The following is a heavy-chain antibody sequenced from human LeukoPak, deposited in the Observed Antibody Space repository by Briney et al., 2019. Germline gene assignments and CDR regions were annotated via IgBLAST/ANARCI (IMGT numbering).Heavy chain of an antibody. V-gene: IGHV1-18*01. CDR2: ISTYNGNT. J-gene: IGHJ4*02. Sequence: ASVKVSCKASGYTFTSSGISWVRQAPGQGLEWMGWISTYNGNTNYAQKVQGRVTMTTDTSTSTAHMELRSLRSYDTAVYYCARVRVTIVPYYFDYWGQGTLVTVSS. CDR1: GYTFTSSG. D-gene: IGHD3-10*01. CDR3: ARVRVTIVPYYFDY.